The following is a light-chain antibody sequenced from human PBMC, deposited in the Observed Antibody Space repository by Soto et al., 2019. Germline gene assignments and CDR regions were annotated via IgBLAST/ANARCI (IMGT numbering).Light chain of an antibody. Sequence: QAVLTQPPSASGTPGQRVTISCSGSSSNIGSNYVYWYQQLPGTAPKLLIYSNNQRPSGVPDRFSGSKSGTSASLAISGIRSEDEADYDCAAWDDSLSGPVFGGGTKLTVL. V-gene: IGLV1-47*02. CDR3: AAWDDSLSGPV. CDR2: SNN. J-gene: IGLJ2*01. CDR1: SSNIGSNY.